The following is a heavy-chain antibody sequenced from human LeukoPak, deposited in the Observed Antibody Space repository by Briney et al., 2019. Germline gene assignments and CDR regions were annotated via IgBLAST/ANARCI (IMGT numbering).Heavy chain of an antibody. J-gene: IGHJ6*03. CDR1: GGTFSSYA. D-gene: IGHD3-22*01. V-gene: IGHV1-69*06. CDR3: ARGLYYDSSGYLYYYYYMDV. CDR2: IIPIFGTA. Sequence: SVKVSCRASGGTFSSYAISWVRQAPGQGLEWMGGIIPIFGTANYAQKFQGRVTITADKSTSTAYMELSSLRSEDTAVYYCARGLYYDSSGYLYYYYYMDVWGKGTTVTVSS.